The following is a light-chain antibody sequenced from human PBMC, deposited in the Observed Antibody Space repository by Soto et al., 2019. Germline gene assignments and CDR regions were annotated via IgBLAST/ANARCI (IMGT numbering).Light chain of an antibody. J-gene: IGKJ1*01. CDR2: DAS. CDR3: QQRSNWRGT. CDR1: QSVSSY. Sequence: EIVLTQSPATLSLSPGERATLSCRASQSVSSYLAWYQQKPAQAPRLLIYDASNRATGIPARFSGSGSGTDFTLTISSLEPEDFAVYYCQQRSNWRGTFGQGTKVDI. V-gene: IGKV3-11*01.